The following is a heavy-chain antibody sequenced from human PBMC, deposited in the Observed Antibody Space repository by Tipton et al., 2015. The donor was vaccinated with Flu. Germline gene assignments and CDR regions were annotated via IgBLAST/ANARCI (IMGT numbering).Heavy chain of an antibody. Sequence: SLRLSCGAPEFIFSGSGIHWVRQSAGKGLEWVGQIRSRVKNYATTYAASVRGRFTTSRDDSKNMAYLQMNSLRTDDTAVYYCTRRELFAFDVWGQGTMVTVSS. CDR1: EFIFSGSG. CDR3: TRRELFAFDV. CDR2: IRSRVKNYAT. J-gene: IGHJ3*01. D-gene: IGHD3-10*01. V-gene: IGHV3-73*01.